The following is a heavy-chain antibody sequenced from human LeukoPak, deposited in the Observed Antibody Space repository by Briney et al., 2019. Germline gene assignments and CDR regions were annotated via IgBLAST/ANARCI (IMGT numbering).Heavy chain of an antibody. Sequence: PSETLSLTCAVSGGSFSGYYWSWIRQPPGKGLEWIGEINHSGSTNYNPSLKSRVTISVDTSKNQFSLKLSSVTAADTAVYYCARGSLGRYCSSTSCRNWFDPWGQGTLVTVSS. J-gene: IGHJ5*02. D-gene: IGHD2-2*01. CDR3: ARGSLGRYCSSTSCRNWFDP. CDR2: INHSGST. V-gene: IGHV4-34*01. CDR1: GGSFSGYY.